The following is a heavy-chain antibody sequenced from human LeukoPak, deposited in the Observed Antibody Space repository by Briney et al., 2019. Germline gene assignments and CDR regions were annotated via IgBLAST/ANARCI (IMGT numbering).Heavy chain of an antibody. Sequence: ASVKVSCKASGYTFTSYYMHWVRQAPGQGLEWMGWMNPNSGNTGYAQKFQGRVTITRNTSISTAYMELSSLRSEDTAVYYCARSRKIAGKNWFDPWGQGTLVTVSS. CDR2: MNPNSGNT. CDR1: GYTFTSYY. V-gene: IGHV1-8*03. D-gene: IGHD1-26*01. J-gene: IGHJ5*02. CDR3: ARSRKIAGKNWFDP.